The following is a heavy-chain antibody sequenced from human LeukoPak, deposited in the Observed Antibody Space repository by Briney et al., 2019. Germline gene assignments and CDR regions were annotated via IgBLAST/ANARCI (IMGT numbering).Heavy chain of an antibody. D-gene: IGHD6-13*01. V-gene: IGHV3-21*01. CDR1: GFTFSSYS. CDR3: ARVYAAAGIIWFDP. CDR2: ISSSSSYI. J-gene: IGHJ5*02. Sequence: GGSLRLSCAAPGFTFSSYSMNWVRQAPGKGLEWVSSISSSSSYIYYADSVKGRFTISRDNAKNSLYLQMNSLRAEDTAVYYCARVYAAAGIIWFDPWGQGTLVTVSS.